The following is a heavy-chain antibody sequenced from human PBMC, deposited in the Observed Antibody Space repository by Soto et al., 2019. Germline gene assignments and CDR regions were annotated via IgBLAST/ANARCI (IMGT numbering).Heavy chain of an antibody. J-gene: IGHJ4*02. D-gene: IGHD6-13*01. Sequence: QVQLVQSGAEVRKPGASVKVSCKSSGYTFINHGIFWVRQAPGQGLEWMAWIYPYNGNTNYAQKFLGRVTLTTDTSTSTAYMDLRSLTSDDTAIYYCARDLIGAAGGGYWGQGTLVTVSS. CDR2: IYPYNGNT. CDR1: GYTFINHG. V-gene: IGHV1-18*01. CDR3: ARDLIGAAGGGY.